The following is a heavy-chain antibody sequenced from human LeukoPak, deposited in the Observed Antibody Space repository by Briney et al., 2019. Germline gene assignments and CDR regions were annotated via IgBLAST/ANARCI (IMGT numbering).Heavy chain of an antibody. D-gene: IGHD3-9*01. CDR2: INPNSSGT. CDR1: GYTFTGYY. V-gene: IGHV1-2*02. CDR3: ARDFSHYDILTGYHYYFDY. J-gene: IGHJ4*02. Sequence: ASVKVSCKASGYTFTGYYMHWVRQVAEQGIEWIGWINPNSSGTNYAQKFQGRVTMTRDTSISTAYMELSRLRSDDTAVYYCARDFSHYDILTGYHYYFDYWGQGTLVTVSS.